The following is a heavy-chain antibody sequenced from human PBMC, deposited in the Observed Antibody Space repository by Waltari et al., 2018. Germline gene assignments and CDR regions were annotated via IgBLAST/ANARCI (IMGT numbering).Heavy chain of an antibody. CDR3: AREVTKVELGRRLPHFFDS. D-gene: IGHD7-27*01. CDR2: FYSSEYI. CDR1: GDSITSNSFY. V-gene: IGHV4-61*02. Sequence: QVQLQESGPGLVQPSQTLSLTCNVSGDSITSNSFYWNWVRQPAGKGLEWIGRFYSSEYINYNPSLKSRVTISRDTSKKQFFLKLTSVTAADTAFYYCAREVTKVELGRRLPHFFDSWGQGTLVTVSS. J-gene: IGHJ4*02.